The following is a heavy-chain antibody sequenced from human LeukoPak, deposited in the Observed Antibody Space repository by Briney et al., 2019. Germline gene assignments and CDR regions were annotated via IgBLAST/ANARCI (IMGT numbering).Heavy chain of an antibody. CDR3: AKDRGSGWYGDYYYGMDV. J-gene: IGHJ6*02. CDR1: GSTFSSYA. CDR2: ISGSGSST. V-gene: IGHV3-23*01. Sequence: GGSLRLSCAASGSTFSSYAMSWVRQAPGKGLEWVSVISGSGSSTYYADSVKGRFTISRDNSKNTLYLQMNSLRAEDTAVYYCAKDRGSGWYGDYYYGMDVWGQGTTVTVSS. D-gene: IGHD6-19*01.